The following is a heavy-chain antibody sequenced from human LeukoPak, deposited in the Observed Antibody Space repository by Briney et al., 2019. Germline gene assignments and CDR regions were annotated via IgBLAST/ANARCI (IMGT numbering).Heavy chain of an antibody. CDR1: GYTFTGYY. V-gene: IGHV1-2*02. D-gene: IGHD1-7*01. Sequence: ASVKVSCKASGYTFTGYYTHWVRQAPGQGLEWMGWINPNSGGTNYAQKFQGRVTMTRDTSISTAYMELSRLRSDDTAVYYCARVLANRLELRSFDYWGQGTLVTVSS. J-gene: IGHJ4*02. CDR3: ARVLANRLELRSFDY. CDR2: INPNSGGT.